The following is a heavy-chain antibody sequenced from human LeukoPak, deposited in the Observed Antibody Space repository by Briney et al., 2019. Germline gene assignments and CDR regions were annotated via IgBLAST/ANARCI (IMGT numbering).Heavy chain of an antibody. J-gene: IGHJ4*02. CDR3: ARAHSSSWYDPSDY. CDR2: ITTNGGST. V-gene: IGHV3-64*01. D-gene: IGHD6-13*01. Sequence: GGSLRLSCAASGFTFSNYTMHWVRQAPGKGLEYVSTITTNGGSTYYANSVKGRFTIFRDISKNTLFLQMDSLRAEDMAVYYCARAHSSSWYDPSDYWGQGTLVTVSS. CDR1: GFTFSNYT.